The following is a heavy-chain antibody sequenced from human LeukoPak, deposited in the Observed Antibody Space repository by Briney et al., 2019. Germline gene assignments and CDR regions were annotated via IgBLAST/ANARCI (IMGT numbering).Heavy chain of an antibody. CDR1: AFTFDDYA. Sequence: GRSLRLSCAASAFTFDDYAMHWVRQAPGKGLEWVSGISWNSGSIGYADSVKGRFTISRDHAKNSLYLQMNSLRAEDTALYYCAKALFVVVTASHFDYWGQGTLVTVSS. V-gene: IGHV3-9*01. D-gene: IGHD2-21*02. CDR2: ISWNSGSI. CDR3: AKALFVVVTASHFDY. J-gene: IGHJ4*02.